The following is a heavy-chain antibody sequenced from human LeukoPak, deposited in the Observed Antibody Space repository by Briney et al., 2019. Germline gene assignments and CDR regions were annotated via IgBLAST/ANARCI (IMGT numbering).Heavy chain of an antibody. CDR3: ARHGGGYDSRGYYYPRDAFYI. V-gene: IGHV4-59*08. CDR2: IYYSGST. D-gene: IGHD3-22*01. Sequence: SETLSLTCTVSGGSISSYYWSWIRQPPGKGLEWIGYIYYSGSTNYNPSLKSRVTISVDTSKNQVSLKLSSVTAADTAVYYCARHGGGYDSRGYYYPRDAFYIWGQGTMGTVSS. CDR1: GGSISSYY. J-gene: IGHJ3*02.